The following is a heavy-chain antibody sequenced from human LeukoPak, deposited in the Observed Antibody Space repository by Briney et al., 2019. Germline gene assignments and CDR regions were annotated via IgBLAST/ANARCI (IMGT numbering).Heavy chain of an antibody. D-gene: IGHD1-1*01. V-gene: IGHV3-23*01. CDR2: ITGSGHST. J-gene: IGHJ4*02. Sequence: ETLSLTCTVSGDSISSYYWSWARQAPGKGLEWVSTITGSGHSTYYTDSVQGRFSISRDNSNSTLYLQMNSLRAEDTAIYYCAKTAGTTASQLDYWGQGTLVSVSS. CDR1: GDSISSYY. CDR3: AKTAGTTASQLDY.